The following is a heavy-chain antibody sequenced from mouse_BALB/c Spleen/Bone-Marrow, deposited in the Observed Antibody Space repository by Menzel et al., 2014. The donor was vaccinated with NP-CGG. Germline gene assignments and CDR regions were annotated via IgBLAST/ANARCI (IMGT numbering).Heavy chain of an antibody. J-gene: IGHJ3*01. V-gene: IGHV1-67*01. CDR1: GYTFTDYA. Sequence: VQGVESGAELVRPGVSVTISCKGSGYTFTDYAMHWVKQSHAKSLEWIGVIGTYYGDATYNQKFKDKATMTVDKSSSTAYMELARLTSEDSAIYYCAREGPWFAYWGQGTLVTVSA. CDR3: AREGPWFAY. CDR2: IGTYYGDA.